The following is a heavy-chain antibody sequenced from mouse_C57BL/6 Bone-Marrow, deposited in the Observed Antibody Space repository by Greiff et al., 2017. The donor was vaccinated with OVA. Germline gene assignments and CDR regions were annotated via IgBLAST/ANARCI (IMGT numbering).Heavy chain of an antibody. V-gene: IGHV1-22*01. Sequence: EVQLQQSGPELVKPGASVRMSCKASGYTFTDYNMHWVKQSHGKSLEWIGYINPNNGGTSYNQKFKGKATLTVNKSSSTAYMELRSLTSEDSAVYYCARWGHYYGSSYPFAYWGQGTLVTVSA. CDR1: GYTFTDYN. CDR2: INPNNGGT. J-gene: IGHJ3*01. D-gene: IGHD1-1*01. CDR3: ARWGHYYGSSYPFAY.